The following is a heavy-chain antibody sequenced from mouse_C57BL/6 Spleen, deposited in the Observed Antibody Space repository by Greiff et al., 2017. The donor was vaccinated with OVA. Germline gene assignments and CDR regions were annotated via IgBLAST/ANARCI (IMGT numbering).Heavy chain of an antibody. CDR1: GYAFSSYW. CDR2: IYPGDGDT. V-gene: IGHV1-80*01. D-gene: IGHD4-1*01. CDR3: ARRLTGPFDY. J-gene: IGHJ2*01. Sequence: QVQLQQSGAELVKPGASVKISCKASGYAFSSYWMNWVKQRPGKGLEWIGQIYPGDGDTNYNGKFKGKATLTADKSSSTAYMQLSSLNAEDAAVYFCARRLTGPFDYWGQGTTLTVSS.